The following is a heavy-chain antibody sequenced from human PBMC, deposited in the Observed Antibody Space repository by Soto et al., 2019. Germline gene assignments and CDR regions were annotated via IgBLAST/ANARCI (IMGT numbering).Heavy chain of an antibody. V-gene: IGHV5-51*01. Sequence: GESLKISCKGSGYSFTSYWIGWVRQMPGKGLEWMGIIYPGDSDTRYSPSFQGQVTISADKSISTAYLPWSSLKASDTAMYYCARQGGRIFGVDYYMDVWGKGTTVTVSS. CDR2: IYPGDSDT. CDR1: GYSFTSYW. CDR3: ARQGGRIFGVDYYMDV. D-gene: IGHD3-3*01. J-gene: IGHJ6*03.